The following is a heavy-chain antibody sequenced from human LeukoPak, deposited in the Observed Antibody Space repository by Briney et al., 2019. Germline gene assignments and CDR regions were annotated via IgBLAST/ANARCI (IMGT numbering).Heavy chain of an antibody. CDR2: IYYSGST. D-gene: IGHD3-22*01. CDR1: GGSISSGGYS. Sequence: KPSETLSLTCAVSGGSISSGGYSWSWIRQPPGKGLEWIVYIYYSGSTYYNPSLKSRVTISVDTSKNQFSLKLSSVTAADTAVYYCARDRYYYDSSGYWDPWGQGTLVTVSS. V-gene: IGHV4-30-4*07. J-gene: IGHJ5*02. CDR3: ARDRYYYDSSGYWDP.